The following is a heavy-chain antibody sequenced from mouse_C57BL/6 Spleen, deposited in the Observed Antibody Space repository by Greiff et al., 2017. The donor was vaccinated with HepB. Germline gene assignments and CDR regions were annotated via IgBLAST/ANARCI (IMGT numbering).Heavy chain of an antibody. CDR3: TTTYYYGSSYGYFDV. V-gene: IGHV14-1*01. J-gene: IGHJ1*03. D-gene: IGHD1-1*01. CDR1: GFNIKDYY. Sequence: VQLQQSGAELVRPGASVKLSCTASGFNIKDYYMHWVKQRPEQGLEWIGRIDPEDGDTEYAPKFQGKATMTADTSSNTAYLQLSSLTSEDTAVYYCTTTYYYGSSYGYFDVWGTGTTVTVSS. CDR2: IDPEDGDT.